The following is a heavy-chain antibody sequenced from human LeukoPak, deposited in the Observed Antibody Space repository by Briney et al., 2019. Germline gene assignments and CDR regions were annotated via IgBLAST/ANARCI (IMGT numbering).Heavy chain of an antibody. V-gene: IGHV4-38-2*02. Sequence: PSETLSLTCTVSDYSISSGYYWGWTRQPPGKGLEWIGSINHSGSTYYNPSLKSRVTISIYTSKNQFSPKLSSVAAADTAVYYCARQFGVEIWGQGTMVTVSS. CDR2: INHSGST. CDR1: DYSISSGYY. D-gene: IGHD1-1*01. J-gene: IGHJ3*02. CDR3: ARQFGVEI.